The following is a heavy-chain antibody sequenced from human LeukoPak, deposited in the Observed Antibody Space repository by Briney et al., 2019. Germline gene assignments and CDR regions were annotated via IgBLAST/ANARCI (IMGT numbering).Heavy chain of an antibody. CDR3: AKPYGDYKHY. Sequence: SGGSLRLSCAASGFTFSSYTMSWVRQAPGKGLEWVSAISGSGGSTYYADSVKGRFTISRDNSKNTLYLQMNSLRAEDTAVYYCAKPYGDYKHYWGQGTLVTVSS. CDR2: ISGSGGST. V-gene: IGHV3-23*01. D-gene: IGHD4-17*01. CDR1: GFTFSSYT. J-gene: IGHJ4*02.